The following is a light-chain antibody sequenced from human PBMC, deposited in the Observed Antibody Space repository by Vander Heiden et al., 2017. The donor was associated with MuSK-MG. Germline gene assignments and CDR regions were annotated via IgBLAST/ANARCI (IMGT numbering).Light chain of an antibody. Sequence: DIQMTQSPSTLSASVGDRVTITCRASQSISSWLAWYQQKPGKAPKLLIYKASTLDSGVPSRFSGSGSGTEFTLTISSLQPYDFATYYCQQYNIYWTFGQGTKVEIK. J-gene: IGKJ1*01. V-gene: IGKV1-5*03. CDR3: QQYNIYWT. CDR2: KAS. CDR1: QSISSW.